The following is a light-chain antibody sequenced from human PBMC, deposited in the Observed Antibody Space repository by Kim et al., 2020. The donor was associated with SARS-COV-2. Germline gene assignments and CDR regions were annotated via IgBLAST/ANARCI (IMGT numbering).Light chain of an antibody. CDR3: QQYKNWPWT. Sequence: VSPGERATLSCRASQSVASNLAWYQQKPGQTPRLLIYTDSTRATGIPARFSGSGSGTEFTLTISSLQSEDFAVYYCQQYKNWPWTFGQGTKVDIK. V-gene: IGKV3-15*01. CDR2: TDS. J-gene: IGKJ1*01. CDR1: QSVASN.